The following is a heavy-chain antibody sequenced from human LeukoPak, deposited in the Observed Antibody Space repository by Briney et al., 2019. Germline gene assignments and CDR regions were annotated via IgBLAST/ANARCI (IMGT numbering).Heavy chain of an antibody. Sequence: PSETLSLTCTVSGGSISSSSYYWGWICQPPGKGLEWIGSIYYSGSAYYSPSLKSRVTISIDTSKNQFSLKLSSVTAADTAVYYCAIQWLGGMAGMDVWGQGTTVTVSS. D-gene: IGHD6-19*01. J-gene: IGHJ6*02. V-gene: IGHV4-39*07. CDR2: IYYSGSA. CDR1: GGSISSSSYY. CDR3: AIQWLGGMAGMDV.